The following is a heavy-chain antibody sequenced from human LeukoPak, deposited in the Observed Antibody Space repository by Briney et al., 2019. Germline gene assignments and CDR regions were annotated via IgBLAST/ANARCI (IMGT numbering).Heavy chain of an antibody. CDR3: ARGRAGYSSSWYPPKRYWFDP. D-gene: IGHD6-13*01. CDR2: IGTAVDT. CDR1: GFTFSSYD. V-gene: IGHV3-13*01. Sequence: GGSLRLSCAASGFTFSSYDMHWVRQATGKGLEWVSAIGTAVDTYYPGSVKGRFTISRENAKNSLYLQMNSLRAGDTAVYYCARGRAGYSSSWYPPKRYWFDPWGQGTLVTVSS. J-gene: IGHJ5*02.